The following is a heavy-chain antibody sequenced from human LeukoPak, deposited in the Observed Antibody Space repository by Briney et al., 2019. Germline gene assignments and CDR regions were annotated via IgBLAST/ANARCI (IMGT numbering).Heavy chain of an antibody. CDR3: ATRGYNFEFDY. V-gene: IGHV3-74*01. D-gene: IGHD5-18*01. CDR1: GFSFSSYW. CDR2: INSDGST. J-gene: IGHJ4*02. Sequence: PGGSLRLSCAASGFSFSSYWMYWVRQAPGKGLVWVSRINSDGSTSYGDSVKGRFTISRDNAKNTLYLQMNSLRAEDTAVYYCATRGYNFEFDYWGQGTLVTVSS.